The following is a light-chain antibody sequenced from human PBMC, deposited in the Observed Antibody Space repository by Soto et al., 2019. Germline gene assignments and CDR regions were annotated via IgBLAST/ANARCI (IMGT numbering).Light chain of an antibody. J-gene: IGKJ4*01. Sequence: DIQMTQSPSTLSASVGDRVTITCRASQSISRWLAWSQQKPGKAPKLLIYDASNLQSGVSSRFSGSGSGTEFTLTITSLHPDDFATYYCQQYSSFLTFGGGTKVEI. CDR2: DAS. CDR3: QQYSSFLT. V-gene: IGKV1-5*01. CDR1: QSISRW.